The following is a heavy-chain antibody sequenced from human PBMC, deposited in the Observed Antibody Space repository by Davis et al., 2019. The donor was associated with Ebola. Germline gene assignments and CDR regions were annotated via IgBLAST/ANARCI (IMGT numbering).Heavy chain of an antibody. CDR2: IYYSGST. J-gene: IGHJ5*02. CDR3: ARLNDFWSGNPNWFDP. V-gene: IGHV4-59*08. Sequence: PSETLSLTCTVSGGSISSYYWSWIRQPPGKGLEWIGYIYYSGSTNYNPSLKSRVTISVDTSKNQFSLKLSSVTAADTAVYYCARLNDFWSGNPNWFDPWGQGTLVTVSS. CDR1: GGSISSYY. D-gene: IGHD3-3*01.